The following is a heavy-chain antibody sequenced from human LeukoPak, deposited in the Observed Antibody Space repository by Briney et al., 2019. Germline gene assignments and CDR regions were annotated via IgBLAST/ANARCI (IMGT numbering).Heavy chain of an antibody. CDR1: GFTVSSHC. Sequence: PGGSLRLSCAASGFTVSSHCMNWVRQAPGEGPEWVSSISSSSSNKDYVDSVKGRFTVSRDNAKNSLYLQMDSLRVEDTAVYYCARDPPSRGTRYFDYWGQGILVTVSS. V-gene: IGHV3-21*01. CDR2: ISSSSSNK. J-gene: IGHJ4*02. D-gene: IGHD3-16*01. CDR3: ARDPPSRGTRYFDY.